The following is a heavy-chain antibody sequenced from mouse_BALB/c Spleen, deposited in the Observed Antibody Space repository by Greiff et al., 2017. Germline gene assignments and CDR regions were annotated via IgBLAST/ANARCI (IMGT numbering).Heavy chain of an antibody. D-gene: IGHD2-2*01. CDR1: GFTFSSFG. V-gene: IGHV5-17*02. CDR3: ARAYGYDEGDYFDY. CDR2: ISSGSSTI. J-gene: IGHJ2*01. Sequence: EVMLVESGGGLVQPGGSRKLSCAASGFTFSSFGMHWVRQAPEKGLEWVAYISSGSSTIYYADTVKGRFTISRDNPKNTLFLQMTSLRSEDTAMYYCARAYGYDEGDYFDYWGQGTTLTVSS.